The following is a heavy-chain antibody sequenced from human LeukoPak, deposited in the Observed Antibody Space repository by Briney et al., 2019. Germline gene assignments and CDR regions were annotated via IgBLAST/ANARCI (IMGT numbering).Heavy chain of an antibody. D-gene: IGHD3-3*01. CDR2: IYYSGST. CDR1: GGSISSSSYY. Sequence: KASETLSLTCTVSGGSISSSSYYWGWIRQPPGKGLEWIGNIYYSGSTNYNPSLKSRVTISVDTSKNQFSLKLSSVTAADTAVYYCARDHNFWSGYSYYYYGMDFWGQGTTVTVSS. V-gene: IGHV4-61*01. CDR3: ARDHNFWSGYSYYYYGMDF. J-gene: IGHJ6*02.